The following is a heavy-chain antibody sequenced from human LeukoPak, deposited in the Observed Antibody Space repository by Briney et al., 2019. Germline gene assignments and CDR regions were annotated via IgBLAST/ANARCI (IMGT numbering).Heavy chain of an antibody. D-gene: IGHD2-15*01. V-gene: IGHV3-23*01. J-gene: IGHJ4*02. CDR2: ITGGGDTT. Sequence: GGSLRLSCAASGFTFSSYAMTWVRQAPGKGLEWVSSITGGGDTTYYADSVRGRFTISRDNSKNTLSLQTNSLRAEDTAVYYCAKQRSEVVVAATNYWGQGTQVTVSS. CDR1: GFTFSSYA. CDR3: AKQRSEVVVAATNY.